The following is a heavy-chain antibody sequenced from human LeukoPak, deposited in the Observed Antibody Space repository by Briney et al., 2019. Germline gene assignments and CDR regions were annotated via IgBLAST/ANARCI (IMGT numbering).Heavy chain of an antibody. Sequence: GRSLRLSCAASGFTFSSYGMHWVRQAPGKGLEWVAVIWYDGSNKYYADSVKGRVTISRDNSKNTLYLQMNSLRAEDTAVYYCAKTYRAVTTYYYYYMDVWGKGTTVTVSS. CDR2: IWYDGSNK. CDR3: AKTYRAVTTYYYYYMDV. CDR1: GFTFSSYG. V-gene: IGHV3-33*06. D-gene: IGHD4-11*01. J-gene: IGHJ6*03.